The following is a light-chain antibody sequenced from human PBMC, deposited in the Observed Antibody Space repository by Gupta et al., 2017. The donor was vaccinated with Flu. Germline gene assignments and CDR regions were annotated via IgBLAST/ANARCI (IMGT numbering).Light chain of an antibody. V-gene: IGKV1-8*01. Sequence: AIRITQSPSSLSASTGDRVTITCRASQGISSYLAWYQQKPGKAPKLLIYTASTLQSGVPSRFSGSGSGTDFTLTIRSLQSDDFATYYCLQFYSYPLTFGGGTKVDIK. CDR2: TAS. CDR1: QGISSY. J-gene: IGKJ4*01. CDR3: LQFYSYPLT.